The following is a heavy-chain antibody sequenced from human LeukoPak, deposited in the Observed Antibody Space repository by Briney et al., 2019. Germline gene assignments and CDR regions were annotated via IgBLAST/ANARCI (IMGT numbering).Heavy chain of an antibody. J-gene: IGHJ4*02. CDR1: GGTFSSYA. D-gene: IGHD1-14*01. Sequence: ASVKVSCKASGGTFSSYAIGWVRQAPGQALEWMGGIIPIFGTANYAQKFQGRVTITADESTSTAYMELSSLRSEDTAVYYCAKDLDNVPGDYWGQGTLVTVSS. CDR2: IIPIFGTA. CDR3: AKDLDNVPGDY. V-gene: IGHV1-69*13.